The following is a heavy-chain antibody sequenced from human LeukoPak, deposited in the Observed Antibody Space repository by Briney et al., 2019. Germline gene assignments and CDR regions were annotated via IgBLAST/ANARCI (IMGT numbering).Heavy chain of an antibody. V-gene: IGHV3-48*02. CDR1: GFTFSSYS. Sequence: GGSLRLSCAASGFTFSSYSMNWVRRAPGKGLEWVSYVSSSSSAIYYADSVKGRFTISRDNAKNSLYLQMNSLTDDDTAVYYCARDRVGYPKYYFDYWGQGTLVTVSS. CDR3: ARDRVGYPKYYFDY. CDR2: VSSSSSAI. J-gene: IGHJ4*02. D-gene: IGHD5-12*01.